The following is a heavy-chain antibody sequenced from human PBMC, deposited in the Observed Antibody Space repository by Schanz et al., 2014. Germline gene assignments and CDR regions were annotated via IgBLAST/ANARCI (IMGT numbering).Heavy chain of an antibody. Sequence: QVQLVESGGGVVQPGRSLRLSCAASGFTFSKYGVHWVRQAPGKGLEWVAIIWYDGSNKYYADSVKGRFTISRDNYKNTLYLQMNSLSAEDTAVYFCARPFLGYYGDLAYWGQGTLLTVSS. V-gene: IGHV3-33*01. J-gene: IGHJ4*02. CDR1: GFTFSKYG. CDR3: ARPFLGYYGDLAY. CDR2: IWYDGSNK. D-gene: IGHD4-17*01.